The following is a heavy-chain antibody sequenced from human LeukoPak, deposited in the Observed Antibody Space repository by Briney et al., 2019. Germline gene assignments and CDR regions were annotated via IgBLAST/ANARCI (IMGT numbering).Heavy chain of an antibody. CDR2: ISGSGGST. D-gene: IGHD5-18*01. CDR3: AKDRYSYAFEYSDS. CDR1: GFTFSTYA. J-gene: IGHJ4*02. Sequence: PGGSLRLSCAASGFTFSTYAVSWVRQAPGKGLEWVSSISGSGGSTSYADSVKGRFTISRDNSKNTLSLQVSSLRAEDTAVYYCAKDRYSYAFEYSDSWGQGTLVTVSS. V-gene: IGHV3-23*01.